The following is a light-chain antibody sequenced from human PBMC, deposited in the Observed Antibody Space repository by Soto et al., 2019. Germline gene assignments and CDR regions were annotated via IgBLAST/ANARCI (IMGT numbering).Light chain of an antibody. Sequence: QPVLTQPPSASGTPGQRVTISCSGSSSNIGSNYVYWYQQLPGTAPKLLIYRNNQRLSGVPDRFSGSKSGTSASLAISGLRSEDEADYYCAAWDDSLSGPVVFGGGTKLTVL. CDR3: AAWDDSLSGPVV. CDR2: RNN. CDR1: SSNIGSNY. V-gene: IGLV1-47*01. J-gene: IGLJ2*01.